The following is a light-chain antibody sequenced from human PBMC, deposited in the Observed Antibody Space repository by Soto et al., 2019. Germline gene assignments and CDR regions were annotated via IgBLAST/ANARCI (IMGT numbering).Light chain of an antibody. Sequence: EIVMTKSPATLYVSPGERATLSCRASQSVSSNLAWYQQKPGQAPRLLIYVASTRATSSPARFSGSGSGTEFTLTISSLHAEDWAVYYCQKYNNWPMYTVGQGTKLEIK. CDR2: VAS. CDR1: QSVSSN. CDR3: QKYNNWPMYT. J-gene: IGKJ2*01. V-gene: IGKV3-15*01.